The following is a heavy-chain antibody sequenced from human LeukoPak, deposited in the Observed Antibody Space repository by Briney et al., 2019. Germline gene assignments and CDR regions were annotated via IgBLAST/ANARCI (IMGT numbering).Heavy chain of an antibody. CDR1: GFTFSSYG. Sequence: GGSLRLSCAASGFTFSSYGMHWVRQAPGKGLEWVAVISYDGSNKYYADSVKGRFTISRDNSKNTLYLQMNSLRAEDTAVYYGAKDEDIVVVPAATGPRRYNWFDPWGQGTLVTVSS. V-gene: IGHV3-30*18. CDR3: AKDEDIVVVPAATGPRRYNWFDP. D-gene: IGHD2-2*01. CDR2: ISYDGSNK. J-gene: IGHJ5*02.